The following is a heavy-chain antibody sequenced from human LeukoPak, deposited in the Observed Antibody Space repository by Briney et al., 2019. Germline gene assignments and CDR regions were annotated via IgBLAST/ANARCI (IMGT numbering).Heavy chain of an antibody. D-gene: IGHD6-19*01. J-gene: IGHJ4*02. CDR2: IYHSGST. Sequence: SETLSLTCAVSGGSISSSNWWSWVRQPPGKGLEWIGEIYHSGSTNYNPSLKSRVTISVDTSKNQFSLKLSSVTAADTAVYYCAGRGSGWYFDYWGQGTLVTVSS. V-gene: IGHV4-4*02. CDR3: AGRGSGWYFDY. CDR1: GGSISSSNW.